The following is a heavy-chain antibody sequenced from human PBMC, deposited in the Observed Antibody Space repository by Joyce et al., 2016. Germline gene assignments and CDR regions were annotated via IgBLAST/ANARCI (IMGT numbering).Heavy chain of an antibody. CDR3: ARAPWPSDWFDP. CDR1: GYTFTGYY. Sequence: QVQLVQSGAEVKKPGASVKVSCNASGYTFTGYYIHWVREAPGQGSEWMGWVDTNSGGTNYAQKCQGRVTMTRDTSISTAYMELSRLRSDDTAVYFCARAPWPSDWFDPWGQGTLVTVSS. J-gene: IGHJ5*02. V-gene: IGHV1-2*02. CDR2: VDTNSGGT.